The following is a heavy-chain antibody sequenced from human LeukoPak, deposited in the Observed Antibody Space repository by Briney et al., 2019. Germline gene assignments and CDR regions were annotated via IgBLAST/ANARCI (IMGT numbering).Heavy chain of an antibody. D-gene: IGHD5-24*01. V-gene: IGHV3-30*03. CDR2: ISYDGSNK. J-gene: IGHJ4*02. CDR3: ARDGGWLQSDY. CDR1: GFTFSSYG. Sequence: PGGSLRLSCAASGFTFSSYGMHWVRQAPGKGLEWVAVISYDGSNKYYADSVKGRFTISRDNSKNTLYLQMNSLRAEDTAVYYCARDGGWLQSDYWGQGTLVTVSS.